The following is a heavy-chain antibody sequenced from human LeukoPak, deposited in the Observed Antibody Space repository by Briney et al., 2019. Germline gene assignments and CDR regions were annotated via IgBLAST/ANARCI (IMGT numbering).Heavy chain of an antibody. CDR1: GYTFTSYD. CDR2: MNPNSGNT. CDR3: ARGRPYVWGSYPLHY. V-gene: IGHV1-8*02. J-gene: IGHJ4*02. D-gene: IGHD3-16*02. Sequence: GASVKVSCKASGYTFTSYDINWVRQATGQGLEWMGWMNPNSGNTGYAQKFQGRVTMTRNTSISTAYMELSSLRSEDTAVYYCARGRPYVWGSYPLHYWGQGTLVTVSS.